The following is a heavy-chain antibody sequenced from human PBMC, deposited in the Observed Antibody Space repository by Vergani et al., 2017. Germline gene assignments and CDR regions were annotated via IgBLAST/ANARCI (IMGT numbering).Heavy chain of an antibody. CDR2: IKQDGSEK. CDR3: ARFGSGCYYFYPPDY. D-gene: IGHD3-10*01. V-gene: IGHV3-7*03. J-gene: IGHJ4*02. CDR1: GFTFSSYW. Sequence: EVQLVESGGGLVQPGGSLRLSCAASGFTFSSYWMSWVRQAPGKGLVWVANIKQDGSEKYYVDSVKGRFTISRDNAKNSLYLQMNSLRAEDTAVYYCARFGSGCYYFYPPDYWGQGTLVTVSS.